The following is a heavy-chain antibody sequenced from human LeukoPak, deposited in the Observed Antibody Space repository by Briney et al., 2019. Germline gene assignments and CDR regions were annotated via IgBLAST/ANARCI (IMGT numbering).Heavy chain of an antibody. CDR2: IIPIFGTA. Sequence: SVKVSCKASGGTFSSYAISWVRQAPGQGLEWMGGIIPIFGTANYAQKFQGRVTVTADESTSTAYMELSSLRSDDTAVYYCATPVGYCSRASCYPFDYWGQGTLVTVSS. CDR3: ATPVGYCSRASCYPFDY. V-gene: IGHV1-69*13. J-gene: IGHJ4*02. CDR1: GGTFSSYA. D-gene: IGHD2-2*01.